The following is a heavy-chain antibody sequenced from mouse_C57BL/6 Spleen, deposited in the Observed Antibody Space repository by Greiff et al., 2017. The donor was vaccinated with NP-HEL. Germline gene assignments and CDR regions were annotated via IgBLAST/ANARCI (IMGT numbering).Heavy chain of an antibody. Sequence: EVMLVESVAELVRPGASVKLSCTASGFNIKNTYMHWVKQRPEQGLEWIGRIDPANGNTKYAPKFQGKATITADTSSNTAYLQLSSLTSEDTAIYYCARKGYYDYDVGYFDYWGQGTTLTVSS. D-gene: IGHD2-4*01. CDR2: IDPANGNT. J-gene: IGHJ2*01. V-gene: IGHV14-3*01. CDR3: ARKGYYDYDVGYFDY. CDR1: GFNIKNTY.